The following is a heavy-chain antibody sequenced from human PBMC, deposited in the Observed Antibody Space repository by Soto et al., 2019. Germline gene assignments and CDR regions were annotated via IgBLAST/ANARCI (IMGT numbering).Heavy chain of an antibody. CDR3: ARLPDYGSGSPAY. D-gene: IGHD3-10*01. V-gene: IGHV4-39*01. CDR1: GGSISSSSYY. J-gene: IGHJ4*02. CDR2: IYYSGST. Sequence: SETLSLTCTVSGGSISSSSYYWGWIRQPPGKGLEWIGSIYYSGSTYYNPSLKSRVTISVDTSKNQFSLKLSSVTAADTAVYYCARLPDYGSGSPAYWAQGTLVIVSA.